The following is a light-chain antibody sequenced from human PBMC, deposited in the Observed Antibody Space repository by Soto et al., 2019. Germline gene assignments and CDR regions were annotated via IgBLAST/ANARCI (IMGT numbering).Light chain of an antibody. J-gene: IGLJ2*01. V-gene: IGLV1-44*01. CDR2: SDN. Sequence: QLVLTQPPSASGTPGQRVTISCSGSRSSIGTNTVTWYQQLPGTAPKLLIYSDNQRPSGVPDRFSGSKSGTSASLAISALQSDDEAAYYCAAWDVRFVVFGGGTKHRP. CDR3: AAWDVRFVV. CDR1: RSSIGTNT.